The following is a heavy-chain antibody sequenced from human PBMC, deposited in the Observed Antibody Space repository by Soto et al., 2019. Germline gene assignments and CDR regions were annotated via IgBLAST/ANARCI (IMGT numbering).Heavy chain of an antibody. J-gene: IGHJ6*02. CDR2: IYPGDSDT. Sequence: GESLKISCKGSGYSFTSYWIGWVRQMPGKGLEWMGIIYPGDSDTRYSPSFQGQVTISADKSISTAYLQWSSLKASDTAMYYCARGSNDFTYYYSGMDVWGQGTTVTVSS. CDR3: ARGSNDFTYYYSGMDV. D-gene: IGHD3-3*01. CDR1: GYSFTSYW. V-gene: IGHV5-51*01.